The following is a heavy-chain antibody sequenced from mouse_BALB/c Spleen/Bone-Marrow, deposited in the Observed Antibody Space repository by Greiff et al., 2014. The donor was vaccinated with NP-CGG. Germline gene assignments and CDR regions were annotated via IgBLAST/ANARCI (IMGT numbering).Heavy chain of an antibody. Sequence: LLESGAELARPGASVKLSCKASGYTFTSYWMQWVKQRPGQGLEWIGAIYPGDGDTRYTQKFKGKATLTADKSSSTAYMQLSSLASEDSAVYYCARGDPFDYWGQGTTLTVSS. J-gene: IGHJ2*01. CDR1: GYTFTSYW. CDR2: IYPGDGDT. V-gene: IGHV1-87*01. CDR3: ARGDPFDY.